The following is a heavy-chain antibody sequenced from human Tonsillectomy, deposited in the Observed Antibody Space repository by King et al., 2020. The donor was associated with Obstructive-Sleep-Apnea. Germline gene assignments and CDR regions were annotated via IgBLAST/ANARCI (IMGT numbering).Heavy chain of an antibody. Sequence: VQLVESGGGSVKPGGSLRLSCAASRFTFTNAWMSWVRQAPGKGLEWVGRIKSKTDGGTTDYAAPVKGSFTISRDDSKNTLFLQMSSLKTEATAVYYCTTDLRPTGYSYGYLPDYWGQGTLVTVSS. CDR3: TTDLRPTGYSYGYLPDY. CDR1: RFTFTNAW. D-gene: IGHD5-18*01. V-gene: IGHV3-15*01. J-gene: IGHJ4*02. CDR2: IKSKTDGGTT.